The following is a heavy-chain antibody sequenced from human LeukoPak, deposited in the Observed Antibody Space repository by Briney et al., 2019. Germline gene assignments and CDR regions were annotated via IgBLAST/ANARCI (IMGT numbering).Heavy chain of an antibody. J-gene: IGHJ6*02. CDR3: GRYQDGDNPNYYYHGMDV. CDR2: ISYDGSNK. Sequence: GGSLSLSCAASGCTISSYARHWVRQAPGKGLEWVAVISYDGSNKYYADSVKGRFTISRDNSNNTLYLQMNSLRAEDTALYYCGRYQDGDNPNYYYHGMDVWGQGTTVTVSS. D-gene: IGHD4-17*01. V-gene: IGHV3-30-3*01. CDR1: GCTISSYA.